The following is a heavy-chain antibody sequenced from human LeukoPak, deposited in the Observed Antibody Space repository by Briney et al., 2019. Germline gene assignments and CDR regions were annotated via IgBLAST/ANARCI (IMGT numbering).Heavy chain of an antibody. CDR2: ISAYNGNT. CDR3: AAEVATTQFDY. D-gene: IGHD5-12*01. CDR1: GYVFTSYG. Sequence: ASVKVSCKASGYVFTSYGISWVRQAPGQGLEWMGWISAYNGNTNYAQKLQGRVTMTTDTSTSTAYMELRSLRSDDTAVYYCAAEVATTQFDYWGQGTLVTVSS. V-gene: IGHV1-18*04. J-gene: IGHJ4*02.